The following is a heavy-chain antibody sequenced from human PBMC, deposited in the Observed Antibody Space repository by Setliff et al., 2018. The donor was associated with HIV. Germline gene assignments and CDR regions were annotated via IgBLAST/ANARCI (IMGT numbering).Heavy chain of an antibody. Sequence: PSETLSLTCTVSGGSISSTTYWGWIRQSPGAGLEWIGNINFSGDTYNNPSLKGRVTISLDSSKTQFSLNLTSVTAADTAVYYCARTPFGEQSHFHYWGQGTLVTVSS. J-gene: IGHJ4*02. CDR2: INFSGDT. V-gene: IGHV4-39*07. CDR1: GGSISSTTY. D-gene: IGHD4-17*01. CDR3: ARTPFGEQSHFHY.